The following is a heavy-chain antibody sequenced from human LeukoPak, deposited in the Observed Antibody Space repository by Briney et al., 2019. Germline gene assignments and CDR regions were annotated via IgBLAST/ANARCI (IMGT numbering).Heavy chain of an antibody. CDR2: SSSSSSYI. CDR1: GFTFSSYS. J-gene: IGHJ3*02. V-gene: IGHV3-21*01. Sequence: PGGSLRLSCAASGFTFSSYSMNWVRQAPGKGLEWVSSSSSSSSYIYYADSVKGRFTISRDNAKNSLYLQMNSLRAEDTAVYYCARAQYYYDSSVWAFDIWGQGTMVTVSS. CDR3: ARAQYYYDSSVWAFDI. D-gene: IGHD3-22*01.